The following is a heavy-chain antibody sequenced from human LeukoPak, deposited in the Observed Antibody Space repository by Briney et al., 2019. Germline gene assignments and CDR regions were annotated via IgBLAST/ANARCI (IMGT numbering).Heavy chain of an antibody. Sequence: SETLSLTCTVSGGSISSYYWSWIRQPPGKGLEWIGYIYYSGSTNHNPSLKSRVTISVDTSKNQFSLKLSSVTAADTAVYYCARDLSPNWYFDLWGRGTLVTVSS. V-gene: IGHV4-59*01. J-gene: IGHJ2*01. CDR1: GGSISSYY. CDR2: IYYSGST. CDR3: ARDLSPNWYFDL.